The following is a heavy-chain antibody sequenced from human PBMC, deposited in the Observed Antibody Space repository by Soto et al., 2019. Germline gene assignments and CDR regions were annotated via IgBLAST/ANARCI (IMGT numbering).Heavy chain of an antibody. V-gene: IGHV3-7*01. J-gene: IGHJ2*01. CDR3: AKGVSSGWEWYFDL. D-gene: IGHD6-19*01. CDR2: IKQDGSEK. Sequence: ESGGGLVQPGGSLRLSCAASGFTFSSYWMSWVRQAPGKGLEWVANIKQDGSEKYYVDSVKGRFTISRDNAKNSLYLQMNSLRAEDTAVYYCAKGVSSGWEWYFDLWGRGTLVTVSS. CDR1: GFTFSSYW.